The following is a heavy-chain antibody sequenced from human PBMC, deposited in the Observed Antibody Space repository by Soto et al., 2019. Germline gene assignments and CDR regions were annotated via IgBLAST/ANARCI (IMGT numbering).Heavy chain of an antibody. D-gene: IGHD1-26*01. CDR2: IYHSGST. Sequence: PSETLSLTCTVSGGSISSGGYYWSWIRQHPGKGLEWIGYIYHSGSTYYNPSLKSRVSISLHTSNDQFSLELSSVSAADTAVYYCARGLMTGSSYSGGWYYFDYWGQGTLVTVSS. CDR1: GGSISSGGYY. V-gene: IGHV4-31*03. J-gene: IGHJ4*02. CDR3: ARGLMTGSSYSGGWYYFDY.